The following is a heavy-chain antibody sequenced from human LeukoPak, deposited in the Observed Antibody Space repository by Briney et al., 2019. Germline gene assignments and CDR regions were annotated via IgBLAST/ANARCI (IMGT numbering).Heavy chain of an antibody. Sequence: SVKVSCKVSGGPFSNYGLSWVRQAPGQGLEWMGGIIPIFPSTNYAQYFQGRVTITADESTSTVYMELSSLRTGDTAVYYCARPPVSGTLNDAFDIWGQGTVVTVSS. CDR2: IIPIFPST. D-gene: IGHD1/OR15-1a*01. CDR1: GGPFSNYG. J-gene: IGHJ3*02. CDR3: ARPPVSGTLNDAFDI. V-gene: IGHV1-69*13.